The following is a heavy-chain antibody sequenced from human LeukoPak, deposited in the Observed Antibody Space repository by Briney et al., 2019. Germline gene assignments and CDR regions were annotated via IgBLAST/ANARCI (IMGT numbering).Heavy chain of an antibody. CDR2: IYPGDSDT. D-gene: IGHD1-26*01. J-gene: IGHJ4*02. CDR3: ARQVGFAPYYFDY. V-gene: IGHV5-51*01. Sequence: GEALKISCKGSGYSFASYWIGWVRQMPGEGLEWMGIIYPGDSDTRYSPSFQGQVTISADKSISTASLQWSSLKASDTAMYYCARQVGFAPYYFDYWGQGTLVTVSS. CDR1: GYSFASYW.